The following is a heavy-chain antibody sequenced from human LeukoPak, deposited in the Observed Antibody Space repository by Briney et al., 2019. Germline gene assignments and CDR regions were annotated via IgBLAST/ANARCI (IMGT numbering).Heavy chain of an antibody. Sequence: PGGSLRLSCAASGFTVSSNYMSWVRQAPGKGLEWVSAISGSGGSTYYADSVKGRFTISRDNSKNTLYLQMNSLRAEDTAVYYCAKDGMDYDYIWDLSGYWGQGTLVTVSS. CDR1: GFTVSSNY. J-gene: IGHJ4*02. V-gene: IGHV3-23*01. D-gene: IGHD3-16*01. CDR2: ISGSGGST. CDR3: AKDGMDYDYIWDLSGY.